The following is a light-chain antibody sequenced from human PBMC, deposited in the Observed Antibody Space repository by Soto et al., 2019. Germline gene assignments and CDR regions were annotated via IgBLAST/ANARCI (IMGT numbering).Light chain of an antibody. Sequence: DIVMTQSPASLAVSLGETATISCKSSQSVFYKSKNKNYLAWYQQKPGQPPKLLIHWASTRESGVPGRFSGSGSGTDFTLTISSLQAEDVAVYYCQQYYPTPLTFGGGTKVQIQ. V-gene: IGKV4-1*01. CDR1: QSVFYKSKNKNY. CDR2: WAS. J-gene: IGKJ4*01. CDR3: QQYYPTPLT.